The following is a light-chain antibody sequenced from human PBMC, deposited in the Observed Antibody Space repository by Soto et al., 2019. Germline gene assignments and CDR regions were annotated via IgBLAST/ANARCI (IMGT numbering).Light chain of an antibody. CDR2: EVS. CDR3: SSYTTRSTWV. J-gene: IGLJ3*02. Sequence: QSALTRAASVSGSPGQSITISCTGTSSDVGGYNYVSWYQQHPGKAPKLMIYEVSNRPSGVSNRFSGSKSGNTASLTISGLKAEDEADYYCSSYTTRSTWVFGGGTKVTVL. CDR1: SSDVGGYNY. V-gene: IGLV2-14*01.